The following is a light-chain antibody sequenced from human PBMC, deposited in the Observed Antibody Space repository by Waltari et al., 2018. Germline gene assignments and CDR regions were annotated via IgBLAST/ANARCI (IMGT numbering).Light chain of an antibody. CDR1: QSVSSN. Sequence: EIVMTQSPATLSVSPGERATLSCRASQSVSSNLPWYQQKPGQARRLLSYGASPRATGIPARFSCSGSGTEFTLTISSLQSEDCAVYYCQQYNNWRTFGQGTKVEIK. CDR2: GAS. J-gene: IGKJ1*01. CDR3: QQYNNWRT. V-gene: IGKV3-15*01.